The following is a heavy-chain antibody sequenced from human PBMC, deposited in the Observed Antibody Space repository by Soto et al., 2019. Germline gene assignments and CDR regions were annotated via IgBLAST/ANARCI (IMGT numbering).Heavy chain of an antibody. V-gene: IGHV3-33*01. CDR1: GFTFSLYG. Sequence: GGFLRLSCAASGFTFSLYGMHWVRQAPGKGLEWVAVIWNDGSEKNYADSVKGRFTLSGDSSKNTLYLEMNSLRVEDTAVYYCARVGHNGYDLDFDYWGQGTLVTVSS. D-gene: IGHD5-12*01. J-gene: IGHJ4*02. CDR3: ARVGHNGYDLDFDY. CDR2: IWNDGSEK.